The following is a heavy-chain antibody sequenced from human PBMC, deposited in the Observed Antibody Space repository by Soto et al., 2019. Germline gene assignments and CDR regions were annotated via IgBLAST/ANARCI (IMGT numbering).Heavy chain of an antibody. J-gene: IGHJ4*02. CDR2: ISSSSSYI. CDR1: GFTFSSYS. V-gene: IGHV3-21*01. CDR3: ARDSEGRRYSSSSELDY. D-gene: IGHD6-6*01. Sequence: GGSLRLSCAASGFTFSSYSMNWVRQAPGKGLEWVSSISSSSSYIYYADSVKGRFTISRDNAKNSLYLQMNSLRAEDTAVYYCARDSEGRRYSSSSELDYWGQGTLVTVSS.